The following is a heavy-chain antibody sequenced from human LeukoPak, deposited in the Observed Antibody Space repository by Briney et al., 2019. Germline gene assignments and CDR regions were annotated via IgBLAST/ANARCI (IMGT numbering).Heavy chain of an antibody. CDR1: GGSISGYY. CDR2: IYYSGYT. Sequence: SETLSLTCTVSGGSISGYYWSWMRQPPRKGLEWIGHIYYSGYTNFNPSLKSRVTISVDTSKNQFSLKLSSVTAADTAVYYCARVKDLSGELGLSYYNGLDVWGQGTTVTVSS. D-gene: IGHD3-10*01. CDR3: ARVKDLSGELGLSYYNGLDV. J-gene: IGHJ6*02. V-gene: IGHV4-59*12.